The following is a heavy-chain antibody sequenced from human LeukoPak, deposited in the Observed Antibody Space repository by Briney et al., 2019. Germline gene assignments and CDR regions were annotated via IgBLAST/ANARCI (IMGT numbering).Heavy chain of an antibody. J-gene: IGHJ4*02. CDR1: GFTFSSYA. D-gene: IGHD6-19*01. CDR2: ISGSGAST. V-gene: IGHV3-23*01. CDR3: AREWLPNKKVFDY. Sequence: GGSLRLSCAASGFTFSSYAMSWVRQAPGKGLEWVSAISGSGASTYYADSVKGRFTISGDNSKNTLYLQMNSLRDEDTALYYCAREWLPNKKVFDYWGQGTLVTVSS.